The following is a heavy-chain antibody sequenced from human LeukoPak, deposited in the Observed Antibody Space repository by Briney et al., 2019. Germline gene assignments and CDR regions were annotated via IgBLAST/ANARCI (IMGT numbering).Heavy chain of an antibody. J-gene: IGHJ6*02. CDR1: GFSLSTRGMC. CDR3: ARIPYYYGSGYYYGMDV. Sequence: ESGPTLVNPTQTLTLTCTFSGFSLSTRGMCVSWIRQPPGKALEWHARNDCDDDKYYSTSLKTRLTISKDTSKNQVVLTMTNMDPVDTATYYCARIPYYYGSGYYYGMDVWGQGTTVTVSS. V-gene: IGHV2-70*11. D-gene: IGHD3-10*01. CDR2: NDCDDDK.